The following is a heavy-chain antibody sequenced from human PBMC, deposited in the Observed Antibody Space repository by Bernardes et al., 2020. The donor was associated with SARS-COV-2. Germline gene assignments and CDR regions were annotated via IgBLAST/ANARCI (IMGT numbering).Heavy chain of an antibody. Sequence: SVKVSCKASGGTFSSYAISWVRQAPGQGLEWMGRIIPILGIANYAQKFQGRVTITADKSTSTAYMELSSLRSEDTAVYYCACDPYYDFWSGYYRRTFDYWGQGTLVTVSS. CDR1: GGTFSSYA. J-gene: IGHJ4*02. D-gene: IGHD3-3*01. CDR3: ACDPYYDFWSGYYRRTFDY. V-gene: IGHV1-69*04. CDR2: IIPILGIA.